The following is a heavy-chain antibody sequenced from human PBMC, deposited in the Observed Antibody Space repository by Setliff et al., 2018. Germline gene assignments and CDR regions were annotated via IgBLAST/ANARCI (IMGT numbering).Heavy chain of an antibody. V-gene: IGHV3-15*01. CDR1: GFTFSNAW. Sequence: GGSLRLSCAASGFTFSNAWMSWVRQSPGKGLEWVGRIKSKTDGGTTDYAAPVKGRFTISRDDSKSIAYLQMNSLKTEATAVYYCTRVGRQLVYYYYGMDVWGQGTTVTVSS. D-gene: IGHD6-13*01. CDR2: IKSKTDGGTT. CDR3: TRVGRQLVYYYYGMDV. J-gene: IGHJ6*02.